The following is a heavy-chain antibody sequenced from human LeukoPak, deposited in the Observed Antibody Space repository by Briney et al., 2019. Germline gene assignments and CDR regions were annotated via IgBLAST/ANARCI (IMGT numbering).Heavy chain of an antibody. V-gene: IGHV1-8*01. Sequence: ASVKVPCKASGYTFTSSDINWVRQATGQGLEWMGWMNPNSGNTDYAQKFQGRVTMTRNTSVSTAYMELSSLRSEDTAVYYCARGQKDNGVSSSWYYYGMDVWGQGTTVTVSS. CDR3: ARGQKDNGVSSSWYYYGMDV. J-gene: IGHJ6*02. D-gene: IGHD6-13*01. CDR1: GYTFTSSD. CDR2: MNPNSGNT.